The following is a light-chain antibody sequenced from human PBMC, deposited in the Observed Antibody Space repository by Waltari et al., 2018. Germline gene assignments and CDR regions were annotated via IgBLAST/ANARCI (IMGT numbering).Light chain of an antibody. CDR3: QQYHTTPFT. CDR2: WAS. J-gene: IGKJ3*01. CDR1: QTVLYTSNNKNY. Sequence: DIVMTQSPDSLTVSLGERATLNCKSSQTVLYTSNNKNYLAWYQQKPGQPPKLLIYWASTRESGVPDRFTGSGSGTDFTLSISSLQAEDVAVYFCQQYHTTPFTFGPGTKLDIK. V-gene: IGKV4-1*01.